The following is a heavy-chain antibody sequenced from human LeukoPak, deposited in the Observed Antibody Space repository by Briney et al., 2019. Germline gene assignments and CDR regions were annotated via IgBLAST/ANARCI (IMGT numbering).Heavy chain of an antibody. V-gene: IGHV4-34*01. D-gene: IGHD3-3*01. J-gene: IGHJ5*02. CDR3: AREARGVITIFGVVTPGNWFDP. Sequence: SETLSLTCAVYGGSFSGYYWSWIRQPPGKGLEWIGEINHSGSTNYNPSLESRVTISVDTSKNQFSLKLSSVTAADTAVYYCAREARGVITIFGVVTPGNWFDPWGQGTLVTVSS. CDR2: INHSGST. CDR1: GGSFSGYY.